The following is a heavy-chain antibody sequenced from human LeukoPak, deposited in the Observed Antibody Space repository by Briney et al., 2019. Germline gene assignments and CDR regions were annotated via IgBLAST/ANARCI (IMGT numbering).Heavy chain of an antibody. D-gene: IGHD2-15*01. Sequence: GGSLRLSCAASGFTFSSYAMSWVRQAPGKGLEWVSAISGSGGSTYYADSVKGRFTISRDNSKNTLYLQMNSLRAEDTAVYYCAKDGLVGYCSGGSCYLFDYWGQGTLVTVSS. V-gene: IGHV3-23*01. J-gene: IGHJ4*02. CDR1: GFTFSSYA. CDR2: ISGSGGST. CDR3: AKDGLVGYCSGGSCYLFDY.